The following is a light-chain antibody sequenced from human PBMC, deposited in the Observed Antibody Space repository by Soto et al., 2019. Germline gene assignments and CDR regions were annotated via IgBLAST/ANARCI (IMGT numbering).Light chain of an antibody. J-gene: IGKJ4*01. Sequence: VLTQSPATLSLSPGERATLSCRASESVSSYLAWYQQKAGQAPRLLISDASSRATGIPARFSGSGSGTDFTLTISSLEPEDFAVYYCQQRCNWPPVTFGGGTKVDIK. V-gene: IGKV3-11*01. CDR2: DAS. CDR3: QQRCNWPPVT. CDR1: ESVSSY.